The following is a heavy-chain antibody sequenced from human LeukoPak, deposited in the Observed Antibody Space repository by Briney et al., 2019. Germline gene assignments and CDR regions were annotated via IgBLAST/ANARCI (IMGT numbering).Heavy chain of an antibody. D-gene: IGHD2-2*01. CDR3: ARDYCSSTSCYPGGIAARPYYYGMDV. V-gene: IGHV3-11*01. CDR1: GFTFSDYY. Sequence: GGSLRLSCAASGFTFSDYYMSWIRQAPGEGLEWVSYISSSGSTIYYADSVKGRFTISRDNAKNSLYLQMNSLRAEDTAVYYCARDYCSSTSCYPGGIAARPYYYGMDVWGQGTTVTVSS. J-gene: IGHJ6*02. CDR2: ISSSGSTI.